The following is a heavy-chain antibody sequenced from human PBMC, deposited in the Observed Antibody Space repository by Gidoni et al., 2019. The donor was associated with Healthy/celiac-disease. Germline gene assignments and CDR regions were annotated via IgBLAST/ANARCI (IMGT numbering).Heavy chain of an antibody. CDR3: ARGLYYYDSSGYSHFDY. Sequence: EVQLVESGGGLVQPGGALRPSGAAAGFTFSSYDMHWVRQATGKCLEWVSAIGTAGDTYYPGSVKCRFTISSENAKNSLYLQMNSLRAGDTAVYYCARGLYYYDSSGYSHFDYWGQGTLVTVSS. J-gene: IGHJ4*02. D-gene: IGHD3-22*01. CDR1: GFTFSSYD. V-gene: IGHV3-13*01. CDR2: IGTAGDT.